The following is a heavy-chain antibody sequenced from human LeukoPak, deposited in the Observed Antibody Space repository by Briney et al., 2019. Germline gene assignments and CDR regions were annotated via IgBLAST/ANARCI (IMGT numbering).Heavy chain of an antibody. CDR2: IDWSSTYT. CDR1: RFSFSSYS. J-gene: IGHJ4*02. V-gene: IGHV3-21*01. CDR3: ARDYSGWSRDY. Sequence: PGGSLRLSCAASRFSFSSYSMNWVRQAPGKGLEWVSSIDWSSTYTYYADSVKGRFTISRDSAKNSLYLQMNNLRAEDTAVYYCARDYSGWSRDYWGQGTLVTVSS. D-gene: IGHD6-19*01.